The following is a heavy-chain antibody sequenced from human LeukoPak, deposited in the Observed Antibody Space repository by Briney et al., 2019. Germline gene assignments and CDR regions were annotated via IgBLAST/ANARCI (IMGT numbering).Heavy chain of an antibody. Sequence: GGSLRLSCAASGFTFSSYSMNWVRQAPGKGLEWVSSISSSSSYIYYADSVKGRFTISRDNAKNSLYLQMNSLRAEDTAVYYCAREGYCSGGSCYVIDYWGQGTLVTVSS. CDR1: GFTFSSYS. J-gene: IGHJ4*02. D-gene: IGHD2-15*01. CDR2: ISSSSSYI. CDR3: AREGYCSGGSCYVIDY. V-gene: IGHV3-21*01.